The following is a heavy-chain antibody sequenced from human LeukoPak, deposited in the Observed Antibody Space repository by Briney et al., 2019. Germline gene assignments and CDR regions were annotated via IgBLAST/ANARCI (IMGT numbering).Heavy chain of an antibody. D-gene: IGHD2-15*01. Sequence: GGSLRLSCAASGFTFSSYSMNWVRQAPGKGLEWVSSISSSSSYIYYADSVKGRFTISRDNAKNSLYLQMNSLRAEDTAVYYCARDWSSLIVVVAPGAFDVWGQGTMVTVSS. CDR2: ISSSSSYI. J-gene: IGHJ3*01. CDR3: ARDWSSLIVVVAPGAFDV. CDR1: GFTFSSYS. V-gene: IGHV3-21*01.